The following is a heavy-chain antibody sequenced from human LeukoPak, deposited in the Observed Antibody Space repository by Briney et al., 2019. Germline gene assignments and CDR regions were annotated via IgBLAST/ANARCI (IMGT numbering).Heavy chain of an antibody. Sequence: PSETLSLTCTVSGGSISSSSYYWGWIRQPPGKGLEWIGSIYFSGSTYYNPSLKSRVTISIDTSKNRFSLKLSSVTAADTAVYYCARHPYSGSPFDYWGQGTLVTVSS. CDR1: GGSISSSSYY. CDR3: ARHPYSGSPFDY. J-gene: IGHJ4*02. V-gene: IGHV4-39*01. CDR2: IYFSGST. D-gene: IGHD1-26*01.